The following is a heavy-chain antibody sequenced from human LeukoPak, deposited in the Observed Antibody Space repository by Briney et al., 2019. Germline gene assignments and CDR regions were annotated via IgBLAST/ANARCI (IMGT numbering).Heavy chain of an antibody. D-gene: IGHD3/OR15-3a*01. CDR3: ARADGTGSYFPFWFDP. J-gene: IGHJ5*02. CDR2: ISAYNGNT. CDR1: GYTFTSYG. Sequence: GASVKVSCKASGYTFTSYGISWVRQAPGQGLEWMGWISAYNGNTNYAQKLQGRVTMTTDTSTSTAYMELRSLRSDDTAVYYCARADGTGSYFPFWFDPWGREPWSPSPQ. V-gene: IGHV1-18*01.